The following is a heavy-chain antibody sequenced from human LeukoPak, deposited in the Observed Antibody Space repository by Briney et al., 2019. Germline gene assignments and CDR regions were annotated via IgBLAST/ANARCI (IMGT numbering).Heavy chain of an antibody. Sequence: SETLSLTCTVSGGSISSSSYYWGWIRQPPEKGLEWIGSIYYSGSTYYNPSLKSRVTISVDTSKNQFSLKPSSVTAADTAVYYCARHGPGEWELNYWGQGTLVTVSS. J-gene: IGHJ4*02. D-gene: IGHD1-26*01. CDR3: ARHGPGEWELNY. V-gene: IGHV4-39*01. CDR1: GGSISSSSYY. CDR2: IYYSGST.